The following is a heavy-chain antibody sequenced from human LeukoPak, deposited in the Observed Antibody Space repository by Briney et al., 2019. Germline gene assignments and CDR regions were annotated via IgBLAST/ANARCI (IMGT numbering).Heavy chain of an antibody. Sequence: PGGSLRLSCAASEFTFSSYEMNWVRQAPGKGLEWVSYISSSGSTIYYADSVKGRFTISRDNAKNTLYLQMNSLRVEDTAVYYCARDQSSSWYVAWFDPWGQGTLVTVSS. D-gene: IGHD6-13*01. J-gene: IGHJ5*02. CDR2: ISSSGSTI. CDR1: EFTFSSYE. V-gene: IGHV3-48*03. CDR3: ARDQSSSWYVAWFDP.